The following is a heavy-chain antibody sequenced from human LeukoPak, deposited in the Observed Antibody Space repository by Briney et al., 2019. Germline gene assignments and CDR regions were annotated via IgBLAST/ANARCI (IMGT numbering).Heavy chain of an antibody. Sequence: GRSLRLSCAASGFTFSSYGMHWVRQAPGKGLEWVAVISYDGSNKYYADSVKGRFTISRDNSKNTLYLQMNSLRAEDTAVYYCAREDDSSGYYTLLDYWGQGTLVTVSS. CDR2: ISYDGSNK. V-gene: IGHV3-30*03. CDR1: GFTFSSYG. D-gene: IGHD3-22*01. CDR3: AREDDSSGYYTLLDY. J-gene: IGHJ4*02.